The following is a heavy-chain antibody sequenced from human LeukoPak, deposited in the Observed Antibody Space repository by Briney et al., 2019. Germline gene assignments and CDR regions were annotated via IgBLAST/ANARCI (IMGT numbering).Heavy chain of an antibody. J-gene: IGHJ4*02. CDR3: ARAHSSSWYDGSFDY. Sequence: ASVKVFCQAFWFNFTGYYLPWVRTAPGQGLGVVGWINPNSGGTDYAQKFQGRVTMTRDTSISTAYMELSRLRSDDTAVYYCARAHSSSWYDGSFDYWGRGTLVTVSS. D-gene: IGHD6-13*01. CDR1: WFNFTGYY. CDR2: INPNSGGT. V-gene: IGHV1-2*02.